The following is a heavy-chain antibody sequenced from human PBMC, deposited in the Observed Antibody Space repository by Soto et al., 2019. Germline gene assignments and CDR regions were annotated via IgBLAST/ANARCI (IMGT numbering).Heavy chain of an antibody. Sequence: PSETLSLTCTVSGGSISSYYWSWIRQPPGKGLEWIGYIYYSGSTNYNPSLKSRVTISVDTSKNQFSLKLSSVTAADTAVYYCARAPRYSSGWWSYYGMDVWGQGTTVTVSS. CDR1: GGSISSYY. D-gene: IGHD6-19*01. J-gene: IGHJ6*02. CDR3: ARAPRYSSGWWSYYGMDV. V-gene: IGHV4-59*01. CDR2: IYYSGST.